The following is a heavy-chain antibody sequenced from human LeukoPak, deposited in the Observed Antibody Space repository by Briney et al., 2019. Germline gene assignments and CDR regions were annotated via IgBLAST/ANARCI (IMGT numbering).Heavy chain of an antibody. CDR3: ARGRVTMVRGVKYNWYDP. Sequence: SQTLSLTSAISGDSVSSNSAAWNWIRQSPSRGLEWLGRTYYRSKWYNDYAVSVKSRITINPDTSKNQFSLQLNSVTPEDTAVYYCARGRVTMVRGVKYNWYDPWGQGTLVTVSS. D-gene: IGHD3-10*01. J-gene: IGHJ5*02. CDR2: TYYRSKWYN. CDR1: GDSVSSNSAA. V-gene: IGHV6-1*01.